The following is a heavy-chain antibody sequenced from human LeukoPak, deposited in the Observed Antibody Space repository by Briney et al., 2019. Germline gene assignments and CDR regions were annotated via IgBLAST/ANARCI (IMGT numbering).Heavy chain of an antibody. CDR3: ASIRGRYYDILTGPYGMDV. J-gene: IGHJ6*02. V-gene: IGHV3-21*01. CDR1: GFTFSSYS. Sequence: GGSLRLSCAASGFTFSSYSMNWVRQAPGKGLEWVSSISSSSSYTYYADSVKGRFTISRDNAKNSLYLQMNSLRAEDTAVYYCASIRGRYYDILTGPYGMDVWGQGTTVTVSS. CDR2: ISSSSSYT. D-gene: IGHD3-9*01.